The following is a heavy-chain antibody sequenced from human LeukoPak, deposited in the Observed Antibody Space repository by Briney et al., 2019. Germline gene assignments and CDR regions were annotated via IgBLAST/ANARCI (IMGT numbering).Heavy chain of an antibody. J-gene: IGHJ4*02. CDR1: GFIFRDYG. D-gene: IGHD5-12*01. CDR3: ARDAGWLRSFDY. CDR2: TSFDESTK. Sequence: PGRSLRLSCAASGFIFRDYGMNWVRQAPGKGLEWVAVTSFDESTKHYADSVQGRFTISRDNSKNTLYLQMNSLRAEDTAVYFCARDAGWLRSFDYWGQGTLVTVSS. V-gene: IGHV3-30-3*01.